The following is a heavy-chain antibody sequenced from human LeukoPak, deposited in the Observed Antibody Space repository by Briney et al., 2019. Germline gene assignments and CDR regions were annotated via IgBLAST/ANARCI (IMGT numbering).Heavy chain of an antibody. J-gene: IGHJ4*02. CDR1: GFTFNDYY. CDR2: ISSSAAYT. CDR3: AATSSSPYQFDF. V-gene: IGHV3-11*03. D-gene: IGHD2-2*01. Sequence: PGESLRLSCAASGFTFNDYYMTWIRQAPGKGLEWLSYISSSAAYTRSADSVKGRFTISRDNARNFLYLQMNGLRVEDTAVYYCAATSSSPYQFDFWGQGTLVTVSS.